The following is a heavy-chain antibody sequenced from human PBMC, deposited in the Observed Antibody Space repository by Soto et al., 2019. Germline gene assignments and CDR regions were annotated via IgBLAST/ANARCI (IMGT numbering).Heavy chain of an antibody. CDR3: ARMSFYGYDY. J-gene: IGHJ4*02. D-gene: IGHD5-18*01. Sequence: GASVKVCCKASGYTFASCYRRWVRQATGQGLEWMGIINPNGGNTGYAQKFQGRVTMTRNTSMSTAYMELSSLRSEDTAVYYCARMSFYGYDYWGQGTLVTVSS. CDR1: GYTFASCY. V-gene: IGHV1-46*01. CDR2: INPNGGNT.